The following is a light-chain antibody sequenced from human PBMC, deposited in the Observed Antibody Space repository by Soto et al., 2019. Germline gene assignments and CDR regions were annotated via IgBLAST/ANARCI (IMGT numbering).Light chain of an antibody. CDR3: QQYGRSPRT. J-gene: IGKJ1*01. V-gene: IGKV3-20*01. CDR2: AAS. CDR1: QILTSSY. Sequence: EIVLTQSPGTLSLSAGERATLSCRASQILTSSYLAWYQQKPGQAPRLLIYAASSRAPGIPDRFSGSGSATDFTLTISRLEPEDFVVYYCQQYGRSPRTFGQGARVEIK.